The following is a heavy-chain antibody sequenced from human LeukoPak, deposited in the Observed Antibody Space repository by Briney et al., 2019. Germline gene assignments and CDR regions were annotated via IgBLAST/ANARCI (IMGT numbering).Heavy chain of an antibody. D-gene: IGHD3-3*01. Sequence: ASVKVSCKASGYTFTGYYMHWVRQAPGQGLEWMGWINPNSGGTNYAQKFQGRVTMTRDTSISTAYMELSRLRSDDTAVYYCARGPSSYYDFWSGHDYWGQGTLVTVSS. CDR2: INPNSGGT. J-gene: IGHJ4*02. V-gene: IGHV1-2*02. CDR1: GYTFTGYY. CDR3: ARGPSSYYDFWSGHDY.